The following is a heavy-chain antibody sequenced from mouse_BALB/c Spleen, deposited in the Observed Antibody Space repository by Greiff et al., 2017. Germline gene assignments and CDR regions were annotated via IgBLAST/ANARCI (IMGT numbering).Heavy chain of an antibody. V-gene: IGHV3-2*02. D-gene: IGHD4-1*01. CDR1: GYSITSDYA. CDR3: ARRETGTYYFDY. Sequence: EVKLMESGPGLVKPSQSLSLTCTVTGYSITSDYAWNWIRQFPGNKLEWMGYISYSGSTSYNPSLKSRISITRDTSKNQFFLQLNSVTTEDTATYYCARRETGTYYFDYWGQGTTLTVSS. J-gene: IGHJ2*01. CDR2: ISYSGST.